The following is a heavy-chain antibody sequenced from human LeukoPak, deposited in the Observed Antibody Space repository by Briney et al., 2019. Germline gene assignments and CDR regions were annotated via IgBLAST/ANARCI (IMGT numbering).Heavy chain of an antibody. D-gene: IGHD3-22*01. CDR1: GGSISSGSYY. CDR2: IYTSGST. V-gene: IGHV4-61*02. J-gene: IGHJ4*02. Sequence: PSQTLSLTRTVSGGSISSGSYYWSWIRQPAGKGLEWIGRIYTSGSTNYNPSLKSRVTISVDTSKNQFSLKLSSVTAADTAVYYCARRASGYSFFDYWGQGTLVTVSS. CDR3: ARRASGYSFFDY.